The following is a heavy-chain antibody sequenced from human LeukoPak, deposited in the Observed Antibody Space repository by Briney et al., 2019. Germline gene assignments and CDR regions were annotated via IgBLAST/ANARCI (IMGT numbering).Heavy chain of an antibody. D-gene: IGHD2-2*01. CDR3: ARVSLVVVPAAFDY. CDR1: GYTFTSYG. J-gene: IGHJ4*02. CDR2: ISAYNGNT. Sequence: ASVKVSCKASGYTFTSYGISWVRQAPGQGLEWMGWISAYNGNTNYAQKLQGRVTMTTDTSTSTAYMELRSLRSDDTAVYYCARVSLVVVPAAFDYWGQGTLVTVSS. V-gene: IGHV1-18*01.